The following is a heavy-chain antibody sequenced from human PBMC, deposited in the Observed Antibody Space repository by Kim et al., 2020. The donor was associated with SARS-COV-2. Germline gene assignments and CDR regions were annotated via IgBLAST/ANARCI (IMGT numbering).Heavy chain of an antibody. CDR1: GFTFDDYA. J-gene: IGHJ4*02. CDR2: ISWNSGSI. V-gene: IGHV3-9*01. CDR3: AKVGAVLRYFDWLVFDY. D-gene: IGHD3-9*01. Sequence: GGSLRLSCAASGFTFDDYAMHWVRQAPGKGLEWVSGISWNSGSIGYVDSVKGRFTISRDNAKNSLYLQMNSLRAEDTALYYCAKVGAVLRYFDWLVFDYWGQGTLVTVSS.